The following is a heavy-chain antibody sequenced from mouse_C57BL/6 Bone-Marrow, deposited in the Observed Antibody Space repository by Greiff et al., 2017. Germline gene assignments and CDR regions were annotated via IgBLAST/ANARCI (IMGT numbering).Heavy chain of an antibody. CDR2: IYPGSGST. V-gene: IGHV1-55*01. Sequence: VQLQQPGAELVKPGASVEMSCKASGYTFTSYWITWVKQRPGQGLEWIGDIYPGSGSTNYNEKFKSKATLTVDTSSSTAYMQLSSLTSEDSAVYYCARETLGYLPAYWGQGTLVTVSA. D-gene: IGHD5-1-1*01. CDR3: ARETLGYLPAY. J-gene: IGHJ3*01. CDR1: GYTFTSYW.